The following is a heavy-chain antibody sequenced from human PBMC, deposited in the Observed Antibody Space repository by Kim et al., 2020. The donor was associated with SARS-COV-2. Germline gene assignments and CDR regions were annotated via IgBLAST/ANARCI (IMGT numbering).Heavy chain of an antibody. J-gene: IGHJ4*02. V-gene: IGHV3-30*07. Sequence: YADSVEGRFIIYRDNSTNTLFLQMNDLRAGDTAVYYCAREHEGRRARYFDYWGQGTLVTVSS. CDR3: AREHEGRRARYFDY.